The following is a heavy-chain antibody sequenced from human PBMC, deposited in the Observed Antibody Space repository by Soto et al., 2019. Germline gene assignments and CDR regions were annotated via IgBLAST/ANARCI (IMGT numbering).Heavy chain of an antibody. CDR2: INHSGST. CDR1: GGSFSGYY. CDR3: ARKTKYGSGSYLTEYYFDF. J-gene: IGHJ4*02. Sequence: KTSETLSLTCAVYGGSFSGYYWSWIRQPPGKGLEWIGEINHSGSTNYNPSLKSRVTISVDTSKNQFSLKLSSVTAADTAVYYCARKTKYGSGSYLTEYYFDFWGPGTLVTVSS. D-gene: IGHD3-10*01. V-gene: IGHV4-34*01.